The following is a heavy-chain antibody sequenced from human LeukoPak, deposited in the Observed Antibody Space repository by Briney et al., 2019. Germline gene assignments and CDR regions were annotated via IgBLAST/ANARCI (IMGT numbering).Heavy chain of an antibody. CDR1: GGTFSSYA. D-gene: IGHD3-10*01. CDR2: IIPIFGTA. Sequence: SVKVSCKASGGTFSSYAISWVRQAPGQGLEWMGGIIPIFGTANYARKFQGRVTITADKSTSTAYMELSSLRSEDTAVYYCARDPQGGTMVRGVIKYYYYCMDVWGKGTTVTVSS. CDR3: ARDPQGGTMVRGVIKYYYYCMDV. J-gene: IGHJ6*04. V-gene: IGHV1-69*06.